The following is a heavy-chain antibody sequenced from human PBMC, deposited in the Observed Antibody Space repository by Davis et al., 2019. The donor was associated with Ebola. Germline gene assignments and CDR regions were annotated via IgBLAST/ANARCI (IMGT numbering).Heavy chain of an antibody. D-gene: IGHD3-22*01. CDR3: ARFHYYYDSRGYDYRGFDS. CDR2: IFYSGDT. Sequence: MPSETLSLTCTVSGASITSYYWSWIRQPPGKGLEWIGYIFYSGDTNYNPSLKSRVSISVDTSKNQFTLKLSSVTAADTAVYYCARFHYYYDSRGYDYRGFDSWGQGTLVTVTA. J-gene: IGHJ4*02. V-gene: IGHV4-59*01. CDR1: GASITSYY.